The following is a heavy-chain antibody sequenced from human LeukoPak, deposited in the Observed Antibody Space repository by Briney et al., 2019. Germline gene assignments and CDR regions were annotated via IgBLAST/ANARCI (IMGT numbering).Heavy chain of an antibody. J-gene: IGHJ4*02. CDR3: AREGIAAAGNLDC. D-gene: IGHD6-13*01. CDR2: IYTGGST. V-gene: IGHV3-66*01. Sequence: GGSLRLSCAASGLTVSSNYMNWVRQAPGKGLEWVSVIYTGGSTYYADSVKGRFTISRDNSKNTLYLQMNSLRVEDTAVYYCAREGIAAAGNLDCWGQGTLVTVSS. CDR1: GLTVSSNY.